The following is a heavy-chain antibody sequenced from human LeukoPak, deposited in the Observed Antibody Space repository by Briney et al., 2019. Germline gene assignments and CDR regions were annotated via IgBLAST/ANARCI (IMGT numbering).Heavy chain of an antibody. CDR3: ARHRVPSGSCFDY. CDR2: IYYSGST. D-gene: IGHD1-26*01. V-gene: IGHV4-39*01. CDR1: GGSISSSSYY. Sequence: SETLSLTCTVSGGSISSSSYYWGWIRQPPGKGLEWIGSIYYSGSTYYNPSLKSRVTISVDTSKNQFSLKLSSVTAADTAVYYCARHRVPSGSCFDYWGQGTLVTVSS. J-gene: IGHJ4*02.